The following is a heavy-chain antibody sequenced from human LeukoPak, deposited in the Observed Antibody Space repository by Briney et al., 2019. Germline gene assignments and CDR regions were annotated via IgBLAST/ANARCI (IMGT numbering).Heavy chain of an antibody. V-gene: IGHV1-46*01. CDR2: INPSGGNT. D-gene: IGHD2-2*01. J-gene: IGHJ6*02. Sequence: ASVKVSCKASGYIFTSFYMHWVRQAPGQGLEWMGIINPSGGNTGYAQKFQGRVTMTRDTSTSTVYMELSSLRSEDTAVYYCARDRSTSYYHQYDMDVWGQGTTVTVSS. CDR3: ARDRSTSYYHQYDMDV. CDR1: GYIFTSFY.